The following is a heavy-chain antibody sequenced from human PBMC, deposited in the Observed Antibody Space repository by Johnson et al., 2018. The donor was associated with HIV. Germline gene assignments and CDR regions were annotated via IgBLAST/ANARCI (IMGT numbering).Heavy chain of an antibody. V-gene: IGHV3-33*01. CDR1: GFTFSSYG. D-gene: IGHD5/OR15-5a*01. CDR3: ARLSKGGFDAFDI. Sequence: QVQLVESGGGVVRPGRSLRLSCVVSGFTFSSYGMHWVRQAPGKGLEWVAVIWYDGSNKYYADSVKGRFTISRDNSKNTLHLQMNSLRGEDTAVYYCARLSKGGFDAFDIWGQGTMVTVSS. CDR2: IWYDGSNK. J-gene: IGHJ3*02.